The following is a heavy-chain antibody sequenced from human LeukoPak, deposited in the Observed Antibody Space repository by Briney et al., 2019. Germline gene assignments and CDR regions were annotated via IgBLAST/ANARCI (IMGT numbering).Heavy chain of an antibody. J-gene: IGHJ3*01. CDR3: ARRTTTWKAFDV. Sequence: SETLSLICTVSGVSISSSPYYWGWIRQPPGKGLEWIGSVPYSGSTYYAPSLKSRVTISVDTSKNRFSLRLSFVTAADTAVYYCARRTTTWKAFDVWGQGTVVTVSS. D-gene: IGHD1-1*01. CDR2: VPYSGST. V-gene: IGHV4-39*02. CDR1: GVSISSSPYY.